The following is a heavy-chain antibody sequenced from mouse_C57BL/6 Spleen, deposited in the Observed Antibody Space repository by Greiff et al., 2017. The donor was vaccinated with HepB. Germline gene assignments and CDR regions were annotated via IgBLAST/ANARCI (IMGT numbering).Heavy chain of an antibody. D-gene: IGHD1-1*01. Sequence: QVQLQQSGAELVRPGASVTLSCKASGYTFTDYEMHWVKQTPVHGLEWIGAIDPETGGTAYNQKFKGKAILTADKSSSTAYMERRSLTSEDAAVYDCTRSEGSRVAYGGRGTLVTLSA. J-gene: IGHJ3*01. V-gene: IGHV1-15*01. CDR3: TRSEGSRVAY. CDR2: IDPETGGT. CDR1: GYTFTDYE.